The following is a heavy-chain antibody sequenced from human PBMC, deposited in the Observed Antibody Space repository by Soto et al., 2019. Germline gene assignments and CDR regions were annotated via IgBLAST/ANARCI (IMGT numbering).Heavy chain of an antibody. CDR2: MLYSGLT. J-gene: IGHJ6*02. D-gene: IGHD2-15*01. CDR3: APLSVSLSGPYGIHV. Sequence: SETLSLTCSVPGYSVSSSDYYWAWIRQPPGKGLEWIGSMLYSGLTYYNPSLKSRVTLSVDTSKNQFSVRLNSVTASDTAVYYCAPLSVSLSGPYGIHVWGQGTTVTVSS. CDR1: GYSVSSSDYY. V-gene: IGHV4-39*01.